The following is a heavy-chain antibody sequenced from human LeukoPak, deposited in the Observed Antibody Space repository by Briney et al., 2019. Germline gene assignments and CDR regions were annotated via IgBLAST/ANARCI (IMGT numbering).Heavy chain of an antibody. D-gene: IGHD2-21*02. Sequence: GSALRLSCAPSGFTFSSFSMHGVRQAPGKGLEGVAVMSSDGRKQNYADSAKGRFTISRDNSKSTLFLQMTSLRPEDTAVYYCSRDADVTGETSDSWGQGTLVTVSS. CDR2: MSSDGRKQ. CDR1: GFTFSSFS. V-gene: IGHV3-30*01. J-gene: IGHJ4*02. CDR3: SRDADVTGETSDS.